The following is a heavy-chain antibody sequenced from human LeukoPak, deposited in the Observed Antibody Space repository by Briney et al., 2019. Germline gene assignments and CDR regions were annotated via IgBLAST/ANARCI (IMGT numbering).Heavy chain of an antibody. J-gene: IGHJ4*02. Sequence: GGSLRLSCVASGFTFSSYAMSWVRQAPGKGLEWVSAISGSGGSTYYADSVKGRFTISRDNSKNTLYLQMNSLRAEDTAVYYCAKESAGIAAAGKVFDYWGQGTLVIVSS. CDR2: ISGSGGST. V-gene: IGHV3-23*01. CDR3: AKESAGIAAAGKVFDY. CDR1: GFTFSSYA. D-gene: IGHD6-13*01.